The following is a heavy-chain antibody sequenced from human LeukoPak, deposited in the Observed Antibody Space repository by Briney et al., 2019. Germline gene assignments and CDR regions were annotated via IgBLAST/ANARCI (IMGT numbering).Heavy chain of an antibody. CDR1: GYTSTGYY. V-gene: IGHV1-2*06. CDR2: INPNSGGT. Sequence: ASXKVSCKASGYTSTGYYMHWVRQAPGQGLEWMGRINPNSGGTNYAQKFQGRVTMTRDTSISTAYMELSRLRSDDTAVYYCARDKAVVAATFWFDPWGQGTLVTVSS. J-gene: IGHJ5*02. CDR3: ARDKAVVAATFWFDP. D-gene: IGHD2-15*01.